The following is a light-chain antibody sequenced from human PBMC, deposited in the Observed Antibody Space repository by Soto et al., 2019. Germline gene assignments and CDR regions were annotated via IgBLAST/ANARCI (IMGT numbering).Light chain of an antibody. CDR2: GAS. V-gene: IGKV3-20*01. Sequence: EIVMTQSPGTLSLSPWERATLSCRASQSVSSSYLAWYQQKLGQAPRLLIYGASSRATGIPDRFSGSGSGTDFTLTISRLEPEDFAVYYCQQYGSSPWTFGQGTKVDIK. CDR1: QSVSSSY. J-gene: IGKJ1*01. CDR3: QQYGSSPWT.